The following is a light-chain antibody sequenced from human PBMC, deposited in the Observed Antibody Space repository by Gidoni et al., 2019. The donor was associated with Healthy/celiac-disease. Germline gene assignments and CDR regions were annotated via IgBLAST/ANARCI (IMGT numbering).Light chain of an antibody. J-gene: IGLJ3*02. CDR1: SLRSYY. CDR2: GKN. V-gene: IGLV3-19*01. Sequence: SSDLTQDPAVSVALGQTVRITCQGDSLRSYYASWYQQKPGQAPVLVIYGKNNRPSGIPDRFSGSSSGNTASLTITGAQAEDEADYYCNSRDSSGNHLVFGGGTKLT. CDR3: NSRDSSGNHLV.